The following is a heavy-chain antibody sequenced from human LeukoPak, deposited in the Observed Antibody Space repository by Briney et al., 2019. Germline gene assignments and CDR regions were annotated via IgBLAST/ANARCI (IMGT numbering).Heavy chain of an antibody. Sequence: ASVKVSCKASGYTFTGYYMHWVRQAPGQGREWMGWINPNSGGTNYAQKFQGRVTMTEDTSTDTAYMELSSLRSEDTAVYYCATDLPYLVPAAPNGNYWGQGTLVTVSS. CDR1: GYTFTGYY. J-gene: IGHJ4*02. V-gene: IGHV1-2*02. CDR3: ATDLPYLVPAAPNGNY. CDR2: INPNSGGT. D-gene: IGHD2-2*01.